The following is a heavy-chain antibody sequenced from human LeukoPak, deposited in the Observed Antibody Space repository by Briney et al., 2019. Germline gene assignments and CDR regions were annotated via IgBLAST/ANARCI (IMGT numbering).Heavy chain of an antibody. CDR3: ARVGPETAFDY. CDR2: ISSDGANA. CDR1: GFTFSTYW. D-gene: IGHD1-14*01. J-gene: IGHJ4*02. Sequence: GGSLRLSCAASGFTFSTYWMHWVRQVPGKGLVWVSRISSDGANANYADSVKGRFTISRDNAKNTLYLQMNSLRAEDTAVYYCARVGPETAFDYWGQGTLVTVSS. V-gene: IGHV3-74*01.